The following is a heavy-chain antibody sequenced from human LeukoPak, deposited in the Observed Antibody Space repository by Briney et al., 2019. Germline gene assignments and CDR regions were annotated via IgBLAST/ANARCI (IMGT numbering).Heavy chain of an antibody. D-gene: IGHD6-13*01. J-gene: IGHJ4*02. CDR2: ISWNSGSI. CDR1: GFTFDDYA. Sequence: SLRLSCAASGFTFDDYAMHWVRQAPGKGLEWVSGISWNSGSIGYADSVKGRFTISRDNAKNSLYLQMNSLRAEDTALYYCAKDTARYSSSWYIDYWGQGTLVTVSS. CDR3: AKDTARYSSSWYIDY. V-gene: IGHV3-9*01.